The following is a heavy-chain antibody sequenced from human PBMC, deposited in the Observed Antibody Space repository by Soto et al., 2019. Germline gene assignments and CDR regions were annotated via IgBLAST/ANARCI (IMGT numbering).Heavy chain of an antibody. J-gene: IGHJ6*02. Sequence: QVQLVESGGGVVQPGRSLRLSCAASGFTFRSYGMHWVRQAPGKGLEWVAVISYDGSNKYYADSVKGRFTISRDNSKNTLYLQMNSLRAEDTAVYYCAKDYGVVAAYSGGMDVWGQGTTVTVSS. V-gene: IGHV3-30*18. D-gene: IGHD2-15*01. CDR3: AKDYGVVAAYSGGMDV. CDR2: ISYDGSNK. CDR1: GFTFRSYG.